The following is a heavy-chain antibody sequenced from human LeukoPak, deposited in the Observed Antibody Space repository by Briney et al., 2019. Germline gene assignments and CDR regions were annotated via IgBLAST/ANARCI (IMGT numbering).Heavy chain of an antibody. CDR2: IYHSGST. CDR1: GGSISSGGYS. V-gene: IGHV4-30-2*01. J-gene: IGHJ4*02. Sequence: PSETLSLTCAVSGGSISSGGYSWSWIRQPPGKGLEWIGYIYHSGSTYYSPSLKSRATISVDRSKNQFSLKLSSVTAADTAVYYCARRVDYCSSTSCSNYFDYWGQGTLVTVSS. CDR3: ARRVDYCSSTSCSNYFDY. D-gene: IGHD2-2*01.